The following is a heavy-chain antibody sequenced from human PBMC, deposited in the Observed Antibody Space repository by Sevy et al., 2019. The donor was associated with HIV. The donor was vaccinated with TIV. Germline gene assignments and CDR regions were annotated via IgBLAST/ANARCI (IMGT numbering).Heavy chain of an antibody. V-gene: IGHV3-7*01. CDR1: GFTFSANW. CDR2: IKADGSDK. CDR3: AHETFGRFES. D-gene: IGHD3-16*01. Sequence: GGSLRLSCAASGFTFSANWMNWVRQAPGKGLEWVANIKADGSDKQYVDSVEGRFAISRDKANNLLYLQMNSLRVEDTAVYYCAHETFGRFESWGQGTLVTVSS. J-gene: IGHJ4*02.